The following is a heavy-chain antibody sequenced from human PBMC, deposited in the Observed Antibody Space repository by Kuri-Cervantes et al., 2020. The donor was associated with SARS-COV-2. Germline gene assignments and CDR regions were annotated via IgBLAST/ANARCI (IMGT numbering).Heavy chain of an antibody. V-gene: IGHV4-34*01. CDR2: INHSGGT. Sequence: GSLRLSCAVFGVPLNTNSWGWVRQSPGKGLQWIGEINHSGGTKYKPSLKGRVSISIDASKNQVSLKMTSVTAADAAVYYCARGHIGVVPSPILGLGPHYYYYHMDVWGQGTTVTVSS. CDR1: GVPLNTNS. D-gene: IGHD2-2*01. J-gene: IGHJ6*02. CDR3: ARGHIGVVPSPILGLGPHYYYYHMDV.